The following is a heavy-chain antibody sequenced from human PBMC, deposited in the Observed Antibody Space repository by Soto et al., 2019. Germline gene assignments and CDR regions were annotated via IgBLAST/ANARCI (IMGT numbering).Heavy chain of an antibody. J-gene: IGHJ4*02. CDR3: ARDRGSGSFDY. V-gene: IGHV1-46*01. CDR2: INPSGDST. CDR1: GYRLTSYF. Sequence: ASVKVSCKASGYRLTSYFLHWLRQTPGQGLEWMGIINPSGDSTTYAQKFQGRLTMTTDTSTRTIYMELSSLRSDDTAVFYCARDRGSGSFDYWGQGTQVTVSS. D-gene: IGHD3-10*01.